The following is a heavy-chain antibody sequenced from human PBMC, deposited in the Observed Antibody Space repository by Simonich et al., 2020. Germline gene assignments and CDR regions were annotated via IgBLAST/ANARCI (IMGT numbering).Heavy chain of an antibody. V-gene: IGHV3-33*01. CDR2: IWYDGNNK. J-gene: IGHJ3*02. Sequence: QVQLVESGGGVVQPGRSLRLSCAASGFTFSSYGRHWDRQAQGKGMGWVAVIWYDGNNKYYANSVKGRFTISRDKSKNTLYLQMNSLRAEDTAVYYCARDGGYMVRGVDAFDIWGQGTMVTVSS. D-gene: IGHD3-10*01. CDR3: ARDGGYMVRGVDAFDI. CDR1: GFTFSSYG.